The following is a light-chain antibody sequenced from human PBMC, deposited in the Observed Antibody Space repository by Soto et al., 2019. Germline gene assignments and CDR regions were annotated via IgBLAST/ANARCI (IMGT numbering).Light chain of an antibody. V-gene: IGKV4-1*01. CDR1: QSVLYSSNNKNY. Sequence: DIVMTQSSDSLAVSLGERAIINCKSSQSVLYSSNNKNYLAWYQQNPGQPPKLLIYWASTRESGVPDRFSGSGSGTDFTLTISSLQAEDVAVYYCQQYYSTPLTFGGGTKVEIK. CDR2: WAS. J-gene: IGKJ4*01. CDR3: QQYYSTPLT.